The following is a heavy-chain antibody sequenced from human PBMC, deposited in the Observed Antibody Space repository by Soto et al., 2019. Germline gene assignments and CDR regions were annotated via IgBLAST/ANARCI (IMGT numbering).Heavy chain of an antibody. CDR3: AKQRADYGSGADTFYFDS. D-gene: IGHD3-10*01. CDR2: LSGSGGTT. Sequence: EVQLLESGGGLVQPGGSLRLSCTVSGVTFSSYAMNWVRQAPGKGLEWVSSLSGSGGTTYYADSVKGRFIISRDNSKNTLYLLMNSLRAEDTALYYCAKQRADYGSGADTFYFDSWGQGALVTVSS. V-gene: IGHV3-23*01. CDR1: GVTFSSYA. J-gene: IGHJ4*02.